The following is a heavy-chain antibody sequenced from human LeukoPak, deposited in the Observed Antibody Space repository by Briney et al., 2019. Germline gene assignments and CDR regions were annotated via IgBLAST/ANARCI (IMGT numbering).Heavy chain of an antibody. CDR3: ARDLGGSWSWFDP. D-gene: IGHD2-15*01. CDR2: ISTYNAIT. J-gene: IGHJ5*02. CDR1: GYTFTTYG. V-gene: IGHV1-18*01. Sequence: ASVKVSCKASGYTFTTYGISWVRQAPGRGLEWMGWISTYNAITNYAQKLQGRVTMTTDTSTSTSYMELRSLRSDDTAVYYCARDLGGSWSWFDPWGQGTLVTVSS.